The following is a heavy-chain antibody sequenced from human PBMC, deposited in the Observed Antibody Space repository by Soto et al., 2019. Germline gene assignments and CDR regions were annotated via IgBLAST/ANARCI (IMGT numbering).Heavy chain of an antibody. CDR2: INHSGST. V-gene: IGHV4-34*01. CDR1: GGSLSGYY. D-gene: IGHD2-8*02. J-gene: IGHJ4*02. Sequence: QVQLQQWGAGLLKPSETLSLTCAVYGGSLSGYYWTWIRQPPGTGLEWIGEINHSGSTNYNPSLKSRVTISVDTSKNRFSLKLTSVTAADTAVYYCARDKITGLFDYWGQGTLVTVSS. CDR3: ARDKITGLFDY.